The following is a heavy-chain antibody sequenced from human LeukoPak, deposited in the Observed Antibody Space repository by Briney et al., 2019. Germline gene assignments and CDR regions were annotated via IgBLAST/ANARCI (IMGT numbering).Heavy chain of an antibody. D-gene: IGHD3-3*01. V-gene: IGHV1-18*01. CDR3: ARDLFWSGSDYYYYGMDV. Sequence: ASVPVSCKASGYTFTSYGISWVRQAPGQGLEWMGWISAYNGNTNYAQKLQGRVTMTTDTSTSTAYMELRSLRSDDTAVYYCARDLFWSGSDYYYYGMDVWGQGTTVTVSS. CDR2: ISAYNGNT. CDR1: GYTFTSYG. J-gene: IGHJ6*02.